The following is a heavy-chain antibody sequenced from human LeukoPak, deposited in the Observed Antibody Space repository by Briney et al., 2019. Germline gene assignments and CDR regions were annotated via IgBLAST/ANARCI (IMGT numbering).Heavy chain of an antibody. Sequence: GESLKISCKGSGYSFTNYWIGWVRQMPGKGLEWMGIIYPGDSDTRYSPSFQGQITISADKSISTAYLQWSSLKASDTAMYYCARLMEIVVVVTATAPADYWGQGTLVTVSS. D-gene: IGHD2-15*01. V-gene: IGHV5-51*01. CDR3: ARLMEIVVVVTATAPADY. J-gene: IGHJ4*02. CDR1: GYSFTNYW. CDR2: IYPGDSDT.